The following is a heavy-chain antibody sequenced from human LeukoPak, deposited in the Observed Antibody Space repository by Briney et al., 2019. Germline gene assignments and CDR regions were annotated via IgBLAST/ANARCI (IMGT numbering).Heavy chain of an antibody. CDR1: GGTFSNYA. CDR3: ATDDSEAWFDP. Sequence: SVKVFCKASGGTFSNYAISWVRQAPGQGLEWMGRIIPMFGTTNYAQKFQGRVTITTDESTSTAYMEVSSLRSEDTAVYYCATDDSEAWFDPWGQGTLVTVSS. D-gene: IGHD2-21*02. V-gene: IGHV1-69*05. J-gene: IGHJ5*02. CDR2: IIPMFGTT.